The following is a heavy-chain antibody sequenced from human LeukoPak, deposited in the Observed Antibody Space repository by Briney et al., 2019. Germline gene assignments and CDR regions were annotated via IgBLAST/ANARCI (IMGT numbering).Heavy chain of an antibody. CDR2: IYYSGTT. Sequence: SETLSLTCTVSGGSISSSSYYWGWIRQPPGKGLEWIASIYYSGTTYYNPSLKSRVSISTDTSKNQFSLKLSSVTAADTAVYYCTSRACIVGLVDYWGQGTLVTVSS. CDR1: GGSISSSSYY. J-gene: IGHJ4*02. V-gene: IGHV4-39*01. D-gene: IGHD1-26*01. CDR3: TSRACIVGLVDY.